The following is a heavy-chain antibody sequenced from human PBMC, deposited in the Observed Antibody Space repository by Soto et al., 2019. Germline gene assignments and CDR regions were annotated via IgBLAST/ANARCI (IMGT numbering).Heavy chain of an antibody. Sequence: PGGSLRLSCAASGLTFKSYAMSWVRQAPGKGLEWVSGISGSGGSTDYADSVKGRFTISRDNSKNTLYLQMNSLRVEDTALYYFAKGKDTAATGGLDPWGQGTLVTVSS. D-gene: IGHD2-15*01. CDR1: GLTFKSYA. CDR2: ISGSGGST. CDR3: AKGKDTAATGGLDP. V-gene: IGHV3-23*01. J-gene: IGHJ5*02.